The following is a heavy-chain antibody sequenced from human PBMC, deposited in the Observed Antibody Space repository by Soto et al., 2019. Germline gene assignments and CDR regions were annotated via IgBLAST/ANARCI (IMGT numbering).Heavy chain of an antibody. CDR3: ARGAVDIVVVPAHSDYYYYYYYMDV. V-gene: IGHV4-31*03. D-gene: IGHD2-2*01. J-gene: IGHJ6*03. CDR2: TYYGGRT. Sequence: QVQLQESGPGLVKPSQTLSLTCTVSGGSISSGGYYWSWIRQHPGKGLEWIGYTYYGGRTYYNPSLKSRLTISVDTSKTTCSLKLSSVTAADTAVYYCARGAVDIVVVPAHSDYYYYYYYMDVWGKGTTVTVSS. CDR1: GGSISSGGYY.